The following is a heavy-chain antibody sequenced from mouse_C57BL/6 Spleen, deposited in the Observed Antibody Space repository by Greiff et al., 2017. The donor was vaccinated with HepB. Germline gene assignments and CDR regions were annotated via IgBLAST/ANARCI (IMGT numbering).Heavy chain of an antibody. Sequence: QVQLKQPGAELVKPGASVKLSCKASGYTFTSYWMHWVKQRPGQGLEWIGMIHPNSGSTNYNEKFKSKATLTVDKSSSTAYMQLSSLTSEDSAVYYCARSGRERQRTMDYWGQGTSVTVSS. V-gene: IGHV1-64*01. D-gene: IGHD3-1*01. CDR2: IHPNSGST. J-gene: IGHJ4*01. CDR1: GYTFTSYW. CDR3: ARSGRERQRTMDY.